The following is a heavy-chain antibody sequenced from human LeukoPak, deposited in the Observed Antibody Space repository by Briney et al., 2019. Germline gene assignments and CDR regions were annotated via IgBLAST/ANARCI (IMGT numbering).Heavy chain of an antibody. CDR2: VYYSGST. CDR1: GGSFSGYY. V-gene: IGHV4-59*08. CDR3: ARQEYYYYGMDL. Sequence: PSETLSLTCAVYGGSFSGYYWSWIRQPPGKGLEWIGYVYYSGSTNYSPSLESRVTISVDTSKNQFSLKLNSVTAADTAVYYCARQEYYYYGMDLWGQGTTVTVSS. J-gene: IGHJ6*02.